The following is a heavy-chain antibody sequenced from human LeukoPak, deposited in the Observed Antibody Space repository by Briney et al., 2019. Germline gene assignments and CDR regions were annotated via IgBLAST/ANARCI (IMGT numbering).Heavy chain of an antibody. V-gene: IGHV1-69*05. CDR3: ASSCSSTSCREYYYYMDV. J-gene: IGHJ6*03. CDR2: IIPIFGTA. Sequence: ASVKVSCKASGGTFSSYAISWVRQAPGQGLEWMGGIIPIFGTANYAQKFQGRVTITTDESTSTAYMELSSLRSEDTAVYYCASSCSSTSCREYYYYMDVWGKGTTVTVSS. CDR1: GGTFSSYA. D-gene: IGHD2-2*01.